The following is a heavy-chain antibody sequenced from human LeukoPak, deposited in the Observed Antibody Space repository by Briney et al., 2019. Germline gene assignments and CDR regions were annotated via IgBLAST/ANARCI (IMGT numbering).Heavy chain of an antibody. CDR3: ARDRTSAVGATTTPYYYMDV. V-gene: IGHV1-46*01. CDR2: INPSGGST. Sequence: ASVKVSCKASGYTFTSYYMHWVRQAPGQGLEWMGIINPSGGSTSYAQKSQGRVTMTRDTSTSTVYMELSSLRSEDTAVYYCARDRTSAVGATTTPYYYMDVWGKGTTVTVSS. J-gene: IGHJ6*03. D-gene: IGHD1-26*01. CDR1: GYTFTSYY.